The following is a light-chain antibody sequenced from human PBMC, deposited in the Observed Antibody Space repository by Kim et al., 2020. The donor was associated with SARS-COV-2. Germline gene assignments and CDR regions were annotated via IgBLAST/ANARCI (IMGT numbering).Light chain of an antibody. CDR2: GRN. CDR1: SLRSYY. J-gene: IGLJ2*01. Sequence: SSELTQDPAVSVALGQTVRITCQGDSLRSYYATWYQQKPRQAPLLVIFGRNNRPSGIPDRFSGSTSGNTASLTITGAQAEDEADYYYNSRDSSGNFVVFGGGTQLTVL. CDR3: NSRDSSGNFVV. V-gene: IGLV3-19*01.